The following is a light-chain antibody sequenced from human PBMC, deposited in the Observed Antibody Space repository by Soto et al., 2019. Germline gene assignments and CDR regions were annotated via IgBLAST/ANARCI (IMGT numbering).Light chain of an antibody. CDR1: QGVSNW. V-gene: IGKV1-5*01. CDR2: DAS. Sequence: DIQMPQSPSSASASVGDRVAITCRASQGVSNWLAWYQQKPGKAPKLLIYDASSLESGVPSRFSGSGSGTEFILTISSLQPDDFATYYCQQYDSYSWTFGQGTKVGI. CDR3: QQYDSYSWT. J-gene: IGKJ1*01.